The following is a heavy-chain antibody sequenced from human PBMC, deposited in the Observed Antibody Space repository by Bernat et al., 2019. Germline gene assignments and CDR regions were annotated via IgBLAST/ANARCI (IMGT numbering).Heavy chain of an antibody. CDR1: GGTFSSYA. V-gene: IGHV1-69*04. Sequence: QFQLVQSGAEVKKPGSSVKVSCKASGGTFSSYAISWVRQAPGQGLEWMGRIIPILGIANYAQKFQGRVTITADKSTSTAYMELSSLRSEDTAVYYCARDRTYMATIDFDYWGQGTLVTVSS. J-gene: IGHJ4*02. CDR2: IIPILGIA. CDR3: ARDRTYMATIDFDY. D-gene: IGHD5-24*01.